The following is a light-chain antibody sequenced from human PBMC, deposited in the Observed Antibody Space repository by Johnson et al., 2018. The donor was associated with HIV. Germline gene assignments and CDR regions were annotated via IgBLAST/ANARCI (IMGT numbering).Light chain of an antibody. Sequence: QSVLTQPPSVSAAPGQKVTISCSGSSSNIGDNSVSWYQHLPGAAPKLLIYENNKRPSGIPDRFSGSKSGTSATLGITGLQTGDEADYYCGTWDSSLSAGVFGTGTKVTAL. CDR2: ENN. V-gene: IGLV1-51*02. CDR1: SSNIGDNS. CDR3: GTWDSSLSAGV. J-gene: IGLJ1*01.